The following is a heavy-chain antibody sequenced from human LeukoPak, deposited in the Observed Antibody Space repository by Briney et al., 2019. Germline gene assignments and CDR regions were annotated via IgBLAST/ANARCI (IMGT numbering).Heavy chain of an antibody. J-gene: IGHJ4*02. Sequence: KPSETLSLTCTVSGGSISSGSYYWSWIRQPAGKGLEWIGRIYTSGSTNYNPSLKSRVTISVDTSKNQFSLKLSSVTAADTAVYYCARVGLNWGVRGVNAPESHLFDYWGQGTLVTVSS. V-gene: IGHV4-61*02. CDR1: GGSISSGSYY. CDR3: ARVGLNWGVRGVNAPESHLFDY. D-gene: IGHD3-10*01. CDR2: IYTSGST.